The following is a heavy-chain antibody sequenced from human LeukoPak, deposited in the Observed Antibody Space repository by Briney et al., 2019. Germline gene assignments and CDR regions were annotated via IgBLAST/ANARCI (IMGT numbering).Heavy chain of an antibody. Sequence: GGSLRLSCAASGFTFSSYAMSWFRQAPGKGLEWVGFIRNKAYGGTTEYAASVKGRFTISRGDSKTIAYLQMNSLKTEDTAVYYCTSTRRGYSYGYDYWGQGTLVTVSS. V-gene: IGHV3-49*03. CDR1: GFTFSSYA. CDR3: TSTRRGYSYGYDY. CDR2: IRNKAYGGTT. J-gene: IGHJ4*02. D-gene: IGHD5-18*01.